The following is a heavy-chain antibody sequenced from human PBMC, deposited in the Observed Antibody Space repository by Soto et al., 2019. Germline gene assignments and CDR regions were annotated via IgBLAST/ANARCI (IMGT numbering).Heavy chain of an antibody. J-gene: IGHJ4*02. D-gene: IGHD2-21*02. CDR2: ISGKNGNT. CDR3: ARSDSYEDTGTFEN. CDR1: GYSFSDFG. V-gene: IGHV1-18*04. Sequence: QVHLVQSGGELKKPGASVKVSCKASGYSFSDFGITWVRQAPGQGLEWMGWISGKNGNTNYAQKVQCRVTLTADKSTSTAYMEMRALTSDDTGIYYCARSDSYEDTGTFENWGQGTPVTVSS.